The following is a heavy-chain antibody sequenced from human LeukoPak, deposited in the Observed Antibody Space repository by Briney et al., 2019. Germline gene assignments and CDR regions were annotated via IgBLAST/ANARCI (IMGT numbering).Heavy chain of an antibody. J-gene: IGHJ3*02. V-gene: IGHV3-7*05. D-gene: IGHD5-18*01. CDR3: ARGGGRGAGLIQLWLIAFDI. Sequence: GGSLRLSCAASGFTFSSYWMSWVRQAPGKGLEWLANIKQDGSEKYYVDSVKGRFTISRDNAKNSLYLQMNSLRAEDTAVYYWARGGGRGAGLIQLWLIAFDIWGQGTMVTVSS. CDR2: IKQDGSEK. CDR1: GFTFSSYW.